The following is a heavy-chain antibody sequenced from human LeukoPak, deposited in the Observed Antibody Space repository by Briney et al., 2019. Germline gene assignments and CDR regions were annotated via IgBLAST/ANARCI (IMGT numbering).Heavy chain of an antibody. D-gene: IGHD6-13*01. J-gene: IGHJ4*02. Sequence: TGGSLRLSCAASGFTFSSHAMSWVRQAPGKGLEWVSAISGSGISTYYSESVKGRFTISRDNSKNTLYLQMNSLRAEDTAVYYCARHLGYSSSHMDYWGQGTLITVSS. CDR2: ISGSGIST. CDR1: GFTFSSHA. CDR3: ARHLGYSSSHMDY. V-gene: IGHV3-23*01.